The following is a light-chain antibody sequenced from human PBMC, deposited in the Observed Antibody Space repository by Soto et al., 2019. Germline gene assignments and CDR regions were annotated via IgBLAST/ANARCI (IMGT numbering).Light chain of an antibody. CDR3: AAWDDSLNGHVV. CDR2: YDD. CDR1: NSNIGNNA. V-gene: IGLV1-36*01. Sequence: QSVLTQPPSVSDAPRQRVTISCSGSNSNIGNNAVNWYQQLPGKAPKLLIYYDDLLPSGVSDRFSGSKSGTSASLAISGLQSEDEADYYCAAWDDSLNGHVVFGGGTKLTVL. J-gene: IGLJ2*01.